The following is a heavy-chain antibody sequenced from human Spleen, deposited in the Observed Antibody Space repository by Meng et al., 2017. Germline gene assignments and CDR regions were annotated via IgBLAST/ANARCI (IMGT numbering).Heavy chain of an antibody. CDR1: GGSFSDYY. D-gene: IGHD7-27*01. CDR2: INHSGST. Sequence: QVQLQQWGAGLLKPSETLSLTCVVSGGSFSDYYWSWIRQPPGKGLEWIGEINHSGSTNYNPSLESRATISVDTSQNNLSLKLSSVTAADSAVYYCAREANGDRWYFDLWGRGTLVTVSS. J-gene: IGHJ2*01. CDR3: AREANGDRWYFDL. V-gene: IGHV4-34*01.